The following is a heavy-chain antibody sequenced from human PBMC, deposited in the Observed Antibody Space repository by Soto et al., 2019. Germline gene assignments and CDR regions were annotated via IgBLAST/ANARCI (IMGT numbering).Heavy chain of an antibody. V-gene: IGHV3-23*01. Sequence: DVQLLESGGGWVNPGGSLRLSCAASGFTLFTFGLSWVRQPQGKGLEWVSSVTNSGGSTDYASSVKGRFTISRDNSKSTVYLQMSSLRAEDTAVYHCVKHWGGGVFDLWGLGTMVTVSS. CDR2: VTNSGGST. CDR1: GFTLFTFG. J-gene: IGHJ3*01. D-gene: IGHD7-27*01. CDR3: VKHWGGGVFDL.